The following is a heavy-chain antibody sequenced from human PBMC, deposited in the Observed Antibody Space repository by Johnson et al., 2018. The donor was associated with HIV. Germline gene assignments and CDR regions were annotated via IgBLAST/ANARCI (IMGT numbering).Heavy chain of an antibody. Sequence: VQLVESGGGVVQPGRSLRLSCAASGFTFSSYAMHWVRQAPGKGLEWVAVISYDGSNKYYADSVKGRFTISRDNSKNTLYLQMNSLRAEDTAVYYCARDCPSAVSREYAFDIWGQGTMVTVSS. D-gene: IGHD6-25*01. CDR3: ARDCPSAVSREYAFDI. J-gene: IGHJ3*02. CDR1: GFTFSSYA. CDR2: ISYDGSNK. V-gene: IGHV3-30*14.